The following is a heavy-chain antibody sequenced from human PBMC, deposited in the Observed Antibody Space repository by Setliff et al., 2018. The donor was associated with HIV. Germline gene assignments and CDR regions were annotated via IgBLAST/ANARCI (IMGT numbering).Heavy chain of an antibody. J-gene: IGHJ5*02. CDR3: ARERPGDHYESTGYQLADWFDP. CDR1: GGSFTSYT. D-gene: IGHD3-22*01. Sequence: SVKASCKASGGSFTSYTFSWVRQAPGQGLEWMGRIIPIVTIAHYAEQFVGRVTITADKSTSTTYMEVSSLRSEDTAVYYCARERPGDHYESTGYQLADWFDPWGQGTLVTVSS. CDR2: IIPIVTIA. V-gene: IGHV1-69*04.